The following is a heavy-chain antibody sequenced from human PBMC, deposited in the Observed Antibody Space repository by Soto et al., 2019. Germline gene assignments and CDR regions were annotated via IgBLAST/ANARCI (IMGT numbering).Heavy chain of an antibody. J-gene: IGHJ4*02. CDR1: GFTFSSYA. D-gene: IGHD3-10*01. CDR2: ISYDGSNK. CDR3: ARDPSGGPMVAFDY. V-gene: IGHV3-30-3*01. Sequence: GGSLRLSCAASGFTFSSYAMHWVRQAPGKGLEWVAVISYDGSNKYYADSVKGRFTISRDNSKNTLYLQMNSLRAEDTAVYYCARDPSGGPMVAFDYWGQGTLVTVSS.